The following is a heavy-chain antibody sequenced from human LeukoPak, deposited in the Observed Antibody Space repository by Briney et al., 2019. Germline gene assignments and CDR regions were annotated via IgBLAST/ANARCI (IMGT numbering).Heavy chain of an antibody. V-gene: IGHV4-59*01. Sequence: SETLSLTCTVSGGSISSYYWSWIRQPPGKGLEWIGYIYYSGSTNYNPSLKSRVTISVDTSKNQFSLKLSSVTAADTAVYYCARAVFQLPLYGAFDIWGQGTMVTVSS. CDR2: IYYSGST. CDR1: GGSISSYY. J-gene: IGHJ3*02. D-gene: IGHD2-2*01. CDR3: ARAVFQLPLYGAFDI.